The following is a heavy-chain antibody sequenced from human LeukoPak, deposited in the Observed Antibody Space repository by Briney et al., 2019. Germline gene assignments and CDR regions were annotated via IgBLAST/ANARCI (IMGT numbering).Heavy chain of an antibody. CDR3: ARPTNLGRYFDSMTYSQGYYGMDV. CDR1: GYSLTSYW. CDR2: IYPGDSDT. D-gene: IGHD3-9*01. Sequence: GESLKISCKGSGYSLTSYWIGWVRQMPGKGLEWMGIIYPGDSDTRYSPSFQGQVTISADKSISTAYLQWSSLKASDTAMYYCARPTNLGRYFDSMTYSQGYYGMDVWGQGTTVTVSS. J-gene: IGHJ6*02. V-gene: IGHV5-51*01.